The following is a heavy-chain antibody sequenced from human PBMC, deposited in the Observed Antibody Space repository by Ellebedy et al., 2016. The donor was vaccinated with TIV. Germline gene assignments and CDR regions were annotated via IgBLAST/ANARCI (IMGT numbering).Heavy chain of an antibody. D-gene: IGHD4-23*01. CDR2: IYPSDSYT. V-gene: IGHV5-51*01. Sequence: GESLKISXKGFGYTFTNHWIAWVRQMPGKGLEWMGIIYPSDSYTRYSPSFQGQVTISADKSITTAYLQWSSLKASDTAIYYCARDDGGNFLFDYWGLGTLVTVSS. J-gene: IGHJ4*02. CDR1: GYTFTNHW. CDR3: ARDDGGNFLFDY.